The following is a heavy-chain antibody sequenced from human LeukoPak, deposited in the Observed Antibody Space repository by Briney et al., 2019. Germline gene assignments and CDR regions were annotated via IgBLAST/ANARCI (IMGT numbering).Heavy chain of an antibody. CDR1: GESFSGHF. CDR2: INHSGSA. V-gene: IGHV4-34*01. J-gene: IGHJ5*01. CDR3: ARGGRGVPAARRFKGGNWFDS. Sequence: PSETLSLTCAVYGESFSGHFWIWIRQPPGKGLEWIGEINHSGSANYNPSLKSRVTITVDTSKDQFSLRVNSVTAADTAVYYCARGGRGVPAARRFKGGNWFDSWGRGTLVTVFS. D-gene: IGHD2-2*01.